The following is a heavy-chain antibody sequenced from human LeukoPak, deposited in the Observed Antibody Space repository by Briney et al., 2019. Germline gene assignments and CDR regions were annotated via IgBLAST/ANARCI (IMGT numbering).Heavy chain of an antibody. J-gene: IGHJ3*02. CDR1: GVSISSGSYY. CDR3: ARESTETGQWQVLFDI. Sequence: PSETLSLTCTVSGVSISSGSYYWSWIRQPAGKGLEWIGRIYTSGSTNYNPSLKSRVTISVDTSKNQFSLKLSSVTAADTAVYYCARESTETGQWQVLFDIWGQGTMVTVSS. V-gene: IGHV4-61*02. D-gene: IGHD6-19*01. CDR2: IYTSGST.